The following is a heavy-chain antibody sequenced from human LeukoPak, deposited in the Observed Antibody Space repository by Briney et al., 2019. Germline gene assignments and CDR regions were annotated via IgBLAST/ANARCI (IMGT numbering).Heavy chain of an antibody. V-gene: IGHV3-21*01. CDR3: AREVVQGLSSTSCLDY. CDR1: GCTFSSYS. Sequence: GGSLRLSCAASGCTFSSYSMYWVRQRPGKGLGWVSSICISSSYIYNADSVKGRFTNSRYNDKSSRYLQMNSLGPEDTAVQYCAREVVQGLSSTSCLDYWGQKTLVSVSS. J-gene: IGHJ4*02. CDR2: ICISSSYI. D-gene: IGHD2-2*01.